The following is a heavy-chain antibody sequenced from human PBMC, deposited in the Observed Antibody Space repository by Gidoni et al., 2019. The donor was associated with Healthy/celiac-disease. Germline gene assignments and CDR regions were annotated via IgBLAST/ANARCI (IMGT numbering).Heavy chain of an antibody. CDR2: ISSSSSYI. J-gene: IGHJ4*02. V-gene: IGHV3-21*01. CDR1: GFTFISYS. Sequence: EVQLVESGGGLVKPGGSMRLSCAASGFTFISYSMNWVRQDPGKGREGFSSISSSSSYIYYADSVKGRFTISRDNAKNSLYLQRNSLRAEDTAVYYCARAGSRVVVAATYNDYWGQGTLVTVSS. D-gene: IGHD2-15*01. CDR3: ARAGSRVVVAATYNDY.